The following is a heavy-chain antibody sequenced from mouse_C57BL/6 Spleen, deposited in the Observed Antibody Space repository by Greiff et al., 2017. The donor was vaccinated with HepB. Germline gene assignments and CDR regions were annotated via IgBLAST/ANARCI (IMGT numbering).Heavy chain of an antibody. D-gene: IGHD1-1*01. CDR1: GYTFTSYW. V-gene: IGHV1-69*01. CDR2: IDPSDSYT. J-gene: IGHJ2*01. Sequence: QVQLQQPGAELVMPGASVKLSCKASGYTFTSYWMHWVKQRPGQGLEWIGEIDPSDSYTNYNQKFKGKSTLTVDKSSSTAYMQLSSLTSEDSAVYYCARSPHYYGSLLDYWGQGTTLTVSS. CDR3: ARSPHYYGSLLDY.